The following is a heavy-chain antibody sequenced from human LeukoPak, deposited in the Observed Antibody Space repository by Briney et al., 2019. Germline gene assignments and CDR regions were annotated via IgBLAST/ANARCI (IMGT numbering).Heavy chain of an antibody. V-gene: IGHV3-21*01. CDR3: ARDWGSRGKFDI. CDR1: GFTFSSYS. D-gene: IGHD3-16*01. Sequence: GGSLRLSCAASGFTFSSYSMNWVRQAPGKGLEWVSSISSSSSYIYYADSVKGRFTISRDNAKNSLYLQMNSLRAEDAAVYYCARDWGSRGKFDIWGQGTMVTVSS. J-gene: IGHJ3*02. CDR2: ISSSSSYI.